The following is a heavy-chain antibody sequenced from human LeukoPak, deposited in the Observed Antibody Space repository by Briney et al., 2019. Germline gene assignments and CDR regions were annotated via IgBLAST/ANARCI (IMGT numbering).Heavy chain of an antibody. CDR3: AEDYGILTGYYGYFDY. D-gene: IGHD3-9*01. CDR2: IYHTGTT. J-gene: IGHJ4*02. CDR1: GYSISSGYY. Sequence: SETLSLTCTVSGYSISSGYYWGWIRQPPGKGLEWIGTIYHTGTTYYNPSLKSRITISLDTSNNQFSLKLTSMTAADTAVYYCAEDYGILTGYYGYFDYWGQGTLVTVSS. V-gene: IGHV4-38-2*02.